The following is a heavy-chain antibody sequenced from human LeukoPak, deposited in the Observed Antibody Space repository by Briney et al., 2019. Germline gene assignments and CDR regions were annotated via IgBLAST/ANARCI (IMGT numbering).Heavy chain of an antibody. V-gene: IGHV4-30-2*01. CDR1: GASISSGGYY. D-gene: IGHD3-3*01. Sequence: PSETLSLTCTVSGASISSGGYYWSWIRQPPGKGLEWIGYIYHSGSTYYNPSLKSRVTISVDTSKNQFSLKLSSVTVADTAIYHCAREYRVRIAEWLEDAYDIWGQGIMVTVSS. J-gene: IGHJ3*02. CDR3: AREYRVRIAEWLEDAYDI. CDR2: IYHSGST.